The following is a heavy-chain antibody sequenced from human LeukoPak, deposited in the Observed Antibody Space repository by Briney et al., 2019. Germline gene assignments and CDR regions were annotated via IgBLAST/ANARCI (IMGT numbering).Heavy chain of an antibody. V-gene: IGHV4-39*01. J-gene: IGHJ4*02. Sequence: SETLSLTCTVSGGSISSSSYYWGWIRQPPGKGLEWIGSIYYSGSTYYNPSLKSRVTISVDTSKNQFSLKLSSVTAADTAEYYCARRGEWELLHFDYWGQGTLVTVSS. D-gene: IGHD1-26*01. CDR1: GGSISSSSYY. CDR2: IYYSGST. CDR3: ARRGEWELLHFDY.